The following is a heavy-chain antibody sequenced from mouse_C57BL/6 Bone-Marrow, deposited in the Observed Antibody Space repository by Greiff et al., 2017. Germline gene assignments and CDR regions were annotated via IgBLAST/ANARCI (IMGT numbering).Heavy chain of an antibody. V-gene: IGHV5-6*01. D-gene: IGHD1-1*01. CDR1: GFTFSSYG. CDR2: ISSGGSYT. Sequence: EVQVVESGGDLVKPGGSLKLSCAASGFTFSSYGMSWVRQTPDQRLEWVATISSGGSYTYYPDSVKGRFTISRDNAKNTLYLQMSSLKSEDTAMXDCARESVSRSYGYFDVWGTGTTGTVSS. J-gene: IGHJ1*03. CDR3: ARESVSRSYGYFDV.